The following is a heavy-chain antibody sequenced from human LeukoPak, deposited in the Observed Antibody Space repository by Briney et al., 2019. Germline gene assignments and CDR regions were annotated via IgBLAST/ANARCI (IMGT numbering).Heavy chain of an antibody. CDR1: SYSITSGYY. CDR3: ARRDSSGYSILDY. CDR2: IYHSGST. D-gene: IGHD3-22*01. V-gene: IGHV4-38-2*01. J-gene: IGHJ4*02. Sequence: SQTLSLTCSVSSYSITSGYYWGWIRQPPGKGLEWIVSIYHSGSTYYNPSLKSRVTISVDRSKNQFSLKLSSVTAADTAVYYCARRDSSGYSILDYWGQGTLVTVSS.